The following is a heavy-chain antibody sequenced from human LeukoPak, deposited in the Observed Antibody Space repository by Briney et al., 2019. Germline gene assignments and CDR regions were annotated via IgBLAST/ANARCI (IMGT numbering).Heavy chain of an antibody. D-gene: IGHD6-13*01. CDR1: GYSISSGYY. J-gene: IGHJ5*02. CDR3: ARGIYWFDP. V-gene: IGHV4-38-2*02. CDR2: IYHSGST. Sequence: PSETLSLTCTVSGYSISSGYYWDWIRQPPGKGLEWIGSIYHSGSTYYNPSLKSQVTISVDTSKNQFSLKLSSVTAADTAVYYCARGIYWFDPWGQGTLVTVSS.